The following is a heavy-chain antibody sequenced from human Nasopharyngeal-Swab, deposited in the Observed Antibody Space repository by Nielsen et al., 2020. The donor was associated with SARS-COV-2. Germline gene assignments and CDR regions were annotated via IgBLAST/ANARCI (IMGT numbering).Heavy chain of an antibody. V-gene: IGHV3-9*01. CDR2: ISWNSGSI. J-gene: IGHJ5*02. CDR1: GFTFADYA. Sequence: SLKISCAASGFTFADYAMHWVRQAPGKGLEWVSGISWNSGSIGYADSVKGRFTISRDNAKNSLYLQMNSLRAEDTALYYCAKDTSSSWYVGWFDPWGQGTLVTVSS. CDR3: AKDTSSSWYVGWFDP. D-gene: IGHD6-13*01.